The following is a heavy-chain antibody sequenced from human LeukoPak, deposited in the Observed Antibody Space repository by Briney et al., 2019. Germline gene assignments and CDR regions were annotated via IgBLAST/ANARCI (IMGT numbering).Heavy chain of an antibody. CDR3: ARQDSSGYSY. V-gene: IGHV1-69*02. D-gene: IGHD3-22*01. Sequence: ASVKVSCKASGGTFSSYTISWVRQAPGQRLEWMGRIIPILGIANYAQKFQGRVTITADKSTSTAYMELSSLRSEDTAVYYCARQDSSGYSYWGQGTLVTVSS. J-gene: IGHJ1*01. CDR2: IIPILGIA. CDR1: GGTFSSYT.